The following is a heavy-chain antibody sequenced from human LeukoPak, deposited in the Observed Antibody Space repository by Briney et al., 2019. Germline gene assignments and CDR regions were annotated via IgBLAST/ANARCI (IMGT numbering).Heavy chain of an antibody. J-gene: IGHJ6*03. CDR1: GGSFSGYY. Sequence: SETLSLTCAVYGGSFSGYYWSWIRQPPGKGLEWIGEINHSGSTNYNPSLKSRVTISVDTSKNQFSLKLSSVTAADTAVYYCARLRRSIQYYYYYYYMDVWGKGTTVTISS. V-gene: IGHV4-34*01. CDR3: ARLRRSIQYYYYYYYMDV. CDR2: INHSGST. D-gene: IGHD6-6*01.